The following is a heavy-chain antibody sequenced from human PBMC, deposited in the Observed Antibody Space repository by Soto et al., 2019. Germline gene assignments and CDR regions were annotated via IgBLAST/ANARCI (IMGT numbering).Heavy chain of an antibody. CDR3: GREAPDLDS. CDR1: GYTFTRYD. V-gene: IGHV1-8*01. J-gene: IGHJ4*02. Sequence: QVQQVQSGAEVKKPGASVKASCKASGYTFTRYDINWVRQATGQGLEWMGWMNLKSGYTGSAQKFQGRVTMTSDTSISTAYMELSSLTSEDTAVYYCGREAPDLDSWGQGTLVTVSS. CDR2: MNLKSGYT.